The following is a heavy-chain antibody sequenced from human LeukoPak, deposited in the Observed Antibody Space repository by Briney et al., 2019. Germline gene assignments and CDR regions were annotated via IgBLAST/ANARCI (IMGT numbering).Heavy chain of an antibody. CDR1: GFTFSSYS. D-gene: IGHD6-13*01. Sequence: GGSLRLSCAASGFTFSSYSMNWVRQARGKGLEWVSSISSSSSYIYYADSVKGRFTIPRDNSKNTLYLQMDSLRAEDTALYYCAKDALPRIAAAGTVYWGQGTLVTVSS. J-gene: IGHJ4*02. CDR3: AKDALPRIAAAGTVY. V-gene: IGHV3-21*04. CDR2: ISSSSSYI.